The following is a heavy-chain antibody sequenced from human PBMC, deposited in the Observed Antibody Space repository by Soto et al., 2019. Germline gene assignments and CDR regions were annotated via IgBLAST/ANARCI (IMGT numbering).Heavy chain of an antibody. CDR2: ISAGGDMT. D-gene: IGHD3-10*01. J-gene: IGHJ6*02. CDR3: ARGDRGGSGSPASYYYSGWDV. CDR1: GFTFSSYA. V-gene: IGHV3-23*01. Sequence: DVQLLESGGNLVQPGGSLTLSCSASGFTFSSYAMSWVRQAPGKGLEWVSSISAGGDMTYNSDSVKGRFTISRDNANNAVFLQMHNLRIEDTALYYCARGDRGGSGSPASYYYSGWDVWGQGATVTVS.